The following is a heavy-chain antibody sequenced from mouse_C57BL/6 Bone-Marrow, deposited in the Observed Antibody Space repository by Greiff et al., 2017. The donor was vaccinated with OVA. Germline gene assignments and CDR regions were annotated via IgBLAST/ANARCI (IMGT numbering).Heavy chain of an antibody. CDR3: VRGSYYDYGYAMDY. J-gene: IGHJ4*01. CDR2: IRSKSSNYAT. CDR1: GFTFNTYA. Sequence: DVMLVESGGGLVQPKGSLKLSCAASGFTFNTYAMHWVRQAPGKGLEWVARIRSKSSNYATYYADSVKDRFTISRDDSQSMLYLQMNNLKTEDTAMYYCVRGSYYDYGYAMDYWGQGTSVTVSS. D-gene: IGHD2-4*01. V-gene: IGHV10-3*01.